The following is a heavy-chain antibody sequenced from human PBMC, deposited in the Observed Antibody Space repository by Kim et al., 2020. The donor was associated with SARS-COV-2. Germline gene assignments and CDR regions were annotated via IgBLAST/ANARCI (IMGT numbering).Heavy chain of an antibody. D-gene: IGHD1-26*01. Sequence: YDAGSVKGRFTISRDNSKITLYLQMNSLRAEYTAIYYCAKATYSGSYFSDYWGQGALVTVSA. V-gene: IGHV3-30*02. CDR3: AKATYSGSYFSDY. J-gene: IGHJ4*02.